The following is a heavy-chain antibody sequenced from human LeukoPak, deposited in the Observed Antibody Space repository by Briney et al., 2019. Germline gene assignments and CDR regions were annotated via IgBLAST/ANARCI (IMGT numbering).Heavy chain of an antibody. CDR3: ASDPVSVSGAFDI. J-gene: IGHJ3*02. D-gene: IGHD3-3*01. V-gene: IGHV1-2*02. Sequence: ASVKVSCKASGYTFTGYYMHWVRQAPGQGLEWMGWINPNSGGTNYAQKFQGRVTMTRDTSISTAYMELSRLRSDDTAVYYCASDPVSVSGAFDIRGQGTMVTVSS. CDR2: INPNSGGT. CDR1: GYTFTGYY.